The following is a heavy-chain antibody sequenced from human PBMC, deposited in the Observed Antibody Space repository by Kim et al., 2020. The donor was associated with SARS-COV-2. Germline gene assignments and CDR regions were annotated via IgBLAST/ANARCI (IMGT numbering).Heavy chain of an antibody. CDR3: AKDLGIAVVNNWFDP. J-gene: IGHJ5*02. D-gene: IGHD6-19*01. Sequence: GGSLRLSCAASGFTFSSYAMSWVRQAPGKGLEWVSAISGSGGSTYYADSVKGRFTISRDNSKNTLYLQMNSLRAEDTAVYYCAKDLGIAVVNNWFDPWGQGTLVTVSS. V-gene: IGHV3-23*01. CDR1: GFTFSSYA. CDR2: ISGSGGST.